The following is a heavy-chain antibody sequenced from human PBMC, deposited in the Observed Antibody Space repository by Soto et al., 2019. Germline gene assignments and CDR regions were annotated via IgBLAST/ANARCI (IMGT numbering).Heavy chain of an antibody. J-gene: IGHJ4*02. CDR3: ARSEDIVLMVYATYYFDY. CDR2: MNPKSGKT. Sequence: ASVKVSCKASGYTFTRYDINWVRPATGQGLEWMGWMNPKSGKTGYAQKFPGRVTMSRNTSISTAYMELSSLRSDDTAVYYCARSEDIVLMVYATYYFDYWGQGTLVTVSS. CDR1: GYTFTRYD. D-gene: IGHD2-8*01. V-gene: IGHV1-8*01.